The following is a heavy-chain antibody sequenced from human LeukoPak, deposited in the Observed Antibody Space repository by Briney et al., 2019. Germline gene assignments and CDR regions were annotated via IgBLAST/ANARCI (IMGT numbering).Heavy chain of an antibody. Sequence: GASVKVSCKASGYTFTNFPMNWVRQAPGQGLEWMGSINTNTGNPTYAQAFTGRFVFSLDTSVSTAYLQITSLETEDTAVYYCATARCDSSGYGIWGQGTMVTVSS. D-gene: IGHD3-22*01. J-gene: IGHJ3*02. V-gene: IGHV7-4-1*02. CDR2: INTNTGNP. CDR1: GYTFTNFP. CDR3: ATARCDSSGYGI.